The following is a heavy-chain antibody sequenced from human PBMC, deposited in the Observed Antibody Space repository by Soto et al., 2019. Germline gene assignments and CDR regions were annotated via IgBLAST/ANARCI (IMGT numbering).Heavy chain of an antibody. CDR2: IDPSDSYT. CDR3: ARHHQGGYSLEGYGMDV. D-gene: IGHD5-12*01. Sequence: GDSLKISCKGSGYSFTSYWISWVRQMPGNGLEWMGRIDPSDSYTNYSPSFQGHVTISADKSISTAYLQWISLKASDFAMYYCARHHQGGYSLEGYGMDVWGQGTTVTVSS. CDR1: GYSFTSYW. V-gene: IGHV5-10-1*01. J-gene: IGHJ6*02.